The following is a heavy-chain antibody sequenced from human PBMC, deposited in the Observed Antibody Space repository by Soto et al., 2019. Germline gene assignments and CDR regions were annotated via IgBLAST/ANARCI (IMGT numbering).Heavy chain of an antibody. D-gene: IGHD6-6*01. Sequence: SETLSLTCTVSGGSISSYYWSWIRQPAGKGLEWIGRIYTSGSTNYNPSLKSRVTMSVDTSKSQFSLKLSSVTAADTAVYYCARDSESRRWFDPWGQGTLVTAPQ. CDR1: GGSISSYY. CDR2: IYTSGST. V-gene: IGHV4-4*07. J-gene: IGHJ5*02. CDR3: ARDSESRRWFDP.